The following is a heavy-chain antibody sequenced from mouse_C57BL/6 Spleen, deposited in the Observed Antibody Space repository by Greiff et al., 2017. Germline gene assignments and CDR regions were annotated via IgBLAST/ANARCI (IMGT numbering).Heavy chain of an antibody. V-gene: IGHV5-4*03. J-gene: IGHJ3*01. CDR3: ARGHYYGSSYLFAD. Sequence: EVKLMESGGGLVKPGGSLKLSCAASGFTFSSYAMSWVRQTPEKRLEWVATISDGGSYTYYPDNVKGRFPISRDNAKNNLYLQMSHLKAEDTAMYYCARGHYYGSSYLFADWGQGTLVTVSA. D-gene: IGHD1-1*01. CDR2: ISDGGSYT. CDR1: GFTFSSYA.